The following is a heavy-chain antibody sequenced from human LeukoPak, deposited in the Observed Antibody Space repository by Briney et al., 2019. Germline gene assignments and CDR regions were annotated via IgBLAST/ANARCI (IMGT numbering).Heavy chain of an antibody. J-gene: IGHJ6*02. CDR3: ARGRNMAV. CDR2: INQDGSEK. V-gene: IGHV3-7*01. Sequence: GGSLRLSCAASGFTLSDFWMSWVRQAPEKGLEWVANINQDGSEKYYVDSVKGRFTISRDNAKKSLYLQMNSLRADDTAVFYCARGRNMAVWGQGTTVTVSS. CDR1: GFTLSDFW.